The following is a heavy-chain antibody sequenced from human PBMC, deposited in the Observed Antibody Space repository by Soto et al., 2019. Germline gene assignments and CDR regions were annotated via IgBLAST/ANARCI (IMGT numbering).Heavy chain of an antibody. V-gene: IGHV1-18*01. CDR2: ISAYNGNT. CDR1: GYTFTSYY. D-gene: IGHD3-10*01. J-gene: IGHJ4*02. CDR3: ATSFGSGSRAFDY. Sequence: GASVKVSCKASGYTFTSYYISWVRQAPGQGLEWMGWISAYNGNTNYAQKLQGRVTMTTDTSTSTAYMVLSSLRSEDTAIYYCATSFGSGSRAFDYWGQGALVTVSS.